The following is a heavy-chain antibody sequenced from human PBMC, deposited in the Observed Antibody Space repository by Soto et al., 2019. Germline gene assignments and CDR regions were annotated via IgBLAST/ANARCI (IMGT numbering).Heavy chain of an antibody. CDR2: ILVDGRT. J-gene: IGHJ3*02. CDR3: ANETATGGGAFDI. V-gene: IGHV3-23*01. CDR1: GFICSSYD. Sequence: PGGSLRLSCAASGFICSSYDMSWVRQAPGQGLEWVSTILVDGRTFYVDAVKGRFTISRDSSQNTVYPQTNSVTAVDKALYYCANETATGGGAFDICGHGTMVT. D-gene: IGHD2-8*02.